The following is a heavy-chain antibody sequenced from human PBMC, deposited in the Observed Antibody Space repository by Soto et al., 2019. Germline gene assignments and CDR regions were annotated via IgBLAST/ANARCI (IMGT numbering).Heavy chain of an antibody. CDR3: AKYPDKNHYGTAV. CDR1: GGTFSSYA. V-gene: IGHV1-69*14. J-gene: IGHJ6*02. D-gene: IGHD2-2*02. CDR2: ISPIFGTA. Sequence: QVQLVQSGAEVKKPGASVKVSCKASGGTFSSYAISWVRPGPGQGLELMGGISPIFGTADTAQKFQGRITMTGDKYTRTASVAPSRLRSADTGVNYSAKYPDKNHYGTAVWGEGNTVTVSS.